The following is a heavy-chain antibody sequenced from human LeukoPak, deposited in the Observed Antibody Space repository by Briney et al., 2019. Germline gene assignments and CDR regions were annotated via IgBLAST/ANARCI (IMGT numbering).Heavy chain of an antibody. CDR1: GDSVSNNSAA. V-gene: IGHV6-1*01. D-gene: IGHD1-26*01. Sequence: SQTLSLTCAISGDSVSNNSAAWNWIRQSPSRGLEWRGRTYYRSKWYSDYALSVKSRITVNPDASKNQFSLKLSSVTAADTAVYYCARIMLSWREFDCWGQGTLVTVSS. J-gene: IGHJ4*02. CDR2: TYYRSKWYS. CDR3: ARIMLSWREFDC.